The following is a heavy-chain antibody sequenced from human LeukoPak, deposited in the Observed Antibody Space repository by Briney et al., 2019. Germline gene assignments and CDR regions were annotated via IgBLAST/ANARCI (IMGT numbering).Heavy chain of an antibody. D-gene: IGHD3-16*01. V-gene: IGHV4-34*01. J-gene: IGHJ6*03. CDR2: INHSGST. CDR1: GGSFSGYY. Sequence: SETLSLTCAVYGGSFSGYYWSWIRQPPGKGLEWIGEINHSGSTNYNPSLKSRVTISVDTSKNQFSLKLSSVTAADTAVYYCAREGGSGSSALFYYYYMDVWDKGTTVTVSS. CDR3: AREGGSGSSALFYYYYMDV.